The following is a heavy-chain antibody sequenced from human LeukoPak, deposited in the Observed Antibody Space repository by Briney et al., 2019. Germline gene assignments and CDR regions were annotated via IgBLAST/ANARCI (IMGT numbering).Heavy chain of an antibody. CDR2: ISSSGNTI. CDR3: ARARTWDDYYESNGYPRPHDAFDI. D-gene: IGHD3-22*01. CDR1: GFTFSDYY. V-gene: IGHV3-11*04. J-gene: IGHJ3*02. Sequence: GGSLRLSCAASGFTFSDYYMSWIRQAPGKGLEWVSCISSSGNTIYYADSVKGRFTISRDNAKNSLYLQMNSLRAEDTAVYYCARARTWDDYYESNGYPRPHDAFDIWGQGTMVTVSS.